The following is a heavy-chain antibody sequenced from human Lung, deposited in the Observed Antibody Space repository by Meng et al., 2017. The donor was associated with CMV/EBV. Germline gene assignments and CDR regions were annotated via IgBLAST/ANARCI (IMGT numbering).Heavy chain of an antibody. D-gene: IGHD6-6*01. CDR1: GFTFSSYE. Sequence: SCAASGFTFSSYEMNWVRQAPGKGLEWVSYISSSGSTIYYADSVKGRFTISRDNAKNSLYLQMNSLRAEDTAVYYCARDFQDLAVFEYSSFDAFDIXGQAXMVTVSS. CDR2: ISSSGSTI. J-gene: IGHJ3*02. CDR3: ARDFQDLAVFEYSSFDAFDI. V-gene: IGHV3-48*03.